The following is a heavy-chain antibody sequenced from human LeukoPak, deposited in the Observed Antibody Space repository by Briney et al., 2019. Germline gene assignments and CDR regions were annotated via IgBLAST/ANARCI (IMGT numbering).Heavy chain of an antibody. V-gene: IGHV1-69*13. J-gene: IGHJ6*02. CDR3: ARARHYYYGMDV. CDR1: GGTFSSYA. CDR2: IIPILGTA. Sequence: SEKVSCKASGGTFSSYAISWVRQAPGQGLEWMGGIIPILGTANYAQKFQGRVTITADESTSTAYMELSSLRSEDTAVYYCARARHYYYGMDVWGQGTTVTVSS.